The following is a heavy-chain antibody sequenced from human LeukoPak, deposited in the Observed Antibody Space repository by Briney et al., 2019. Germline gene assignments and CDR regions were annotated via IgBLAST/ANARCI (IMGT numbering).Heavy chain of an antibody. V-gene: IGHV4-38-2*01. Sequence: SETLSLTCAASGYSISSGYHWGWIRQPPGKGLEWIGSVYYSGSTYYNPSLKSRVTVSVDTSKNQFSLKLSSVTAADTAVYYCASHITIFGVVISGDWFDPWGQGTLVTVSS. CDR2: VYYSGST. CDR3: ASHITIFGVVISGDWFDP. CDR1: GYSISSGYH. D-gene: IGHD3-3*01. J-gene: IGHJ5*02.